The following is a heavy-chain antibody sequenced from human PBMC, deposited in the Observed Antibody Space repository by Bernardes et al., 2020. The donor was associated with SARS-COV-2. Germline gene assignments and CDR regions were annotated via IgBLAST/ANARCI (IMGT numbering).Heavy chain of an antibody. CDR1: GFSRSTSGVG. J-gene: IGHJ4*02. CDR2: NYWDDEK. V-gene: IGHV2-5*02. D-gene: IGHD2-8*02. CDR3: AHDTESRPLDY. Sequence: SSPKLVKNTQTLTLTYTFSGFSRSTSGVGVGWIRQPPGNAPEWLALNYWDDEKPYSPSLKSRLTITKDTSKNQVVLTMTNMDPVDTATYYCAHDTESRPLDYWSQGTLVLVSS.